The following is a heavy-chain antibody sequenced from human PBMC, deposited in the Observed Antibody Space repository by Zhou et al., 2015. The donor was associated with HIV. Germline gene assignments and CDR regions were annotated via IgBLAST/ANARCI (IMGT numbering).Heavy chain of an antibody. CDR1: GYTFTGYG. CDR3: ARDRPRHYYDRGGYYSPFDY. V-gene: IGHV1-18*01. D-gene: IGHD3-22*01. Sequence: VQVVQSGDEVRKPGASVKVSCKTSGYTFTGYGISWVRQAPGQGPEWIAYISAYDGHRSNAQKVQGRLTMTTDASTTTAYMELSGLTSDDTAVYYCARDRPRHYYDRGGYYSPFDYWGQGTLVTVSS. CDR2: ISAYDGHR. J-gene: IGHJ4*02.